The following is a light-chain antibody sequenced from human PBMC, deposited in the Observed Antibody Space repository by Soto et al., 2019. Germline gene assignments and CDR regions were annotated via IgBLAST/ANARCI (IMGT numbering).Light chain of an antibody. V-gene: IGKV2-24*01. J-gene: IGKJ1*01. CDR1: ESLVHSDGKTY. Sequence: IVLTQTPLSSAVTLGQPASFSCESSESLVHSDGKTYLGWLHLRPGQPPRLLIYQISKRPPGVPDRFSGSGAGTNFTLKISRVEPEDVGIFYCMQASQLRTFGQGTKVDNK. CDR2: QIS. CDR3: MQASQLRT.